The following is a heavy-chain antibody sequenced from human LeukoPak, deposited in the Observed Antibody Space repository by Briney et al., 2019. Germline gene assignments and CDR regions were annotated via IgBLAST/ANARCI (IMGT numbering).Heavy chain of an antibody. Sequence: GGSLRLSCVASGFTFISYAMSWVRQAPGKGLEWVSAISGSGGSTYYADSVKGRFTIPRDNSKNTLYLQMNSLRAEDTAVYYCAKDRGWSGAFDIWGQGTMVTVSS. CDR3: AKDRGWSGAFDI. CDR2: ISGSGGST. D-gene: IGHD6-19*01. CDR1: GFTFISYA. V-gene: IGHV3-23*01. J-gene: IGHJ3*02.